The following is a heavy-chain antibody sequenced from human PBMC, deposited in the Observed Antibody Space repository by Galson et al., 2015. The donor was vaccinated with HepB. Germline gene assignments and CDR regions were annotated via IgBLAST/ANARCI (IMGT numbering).Heavy chain of an antibody. V-gene: IGHV1-69*13. J-gene: IGHJ4*02. D-gene: IGHD3-16*01. CDR2: IIPIFGTA. CDR1: GYTFTSYG. CDR3: ARVGLAHSVTYSFDY. Sequence: SVKVSCKASGYTFTSYGISWVRQAPGQGLEWMGGIIPIFGTANYAQKFQGRVTITADESTSTAYMELSSLRSEDTAVYYCARVGLAHSVTYSFDYWGQGTLVTVSS.